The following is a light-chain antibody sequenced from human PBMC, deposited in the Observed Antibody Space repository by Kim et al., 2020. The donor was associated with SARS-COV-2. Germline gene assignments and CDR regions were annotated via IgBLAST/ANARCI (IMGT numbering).Light chain of an antibody. CDR2: DAS. V-gene: IGKV3-11*01. J-gene: IGKJ4*01. CDR3: QQRNNWPPKVT. Sequence: EVVLTQSPATLSLSPGAGATLSCRASQSISSSLAWYQQRPGQPPRLLIFDASIRASGIPARFGGSGSGTDFTLTISGLEPEDFAVYYCQQRNNWPPKVTFGGGTKVDIK. CDR1: QSISSS.